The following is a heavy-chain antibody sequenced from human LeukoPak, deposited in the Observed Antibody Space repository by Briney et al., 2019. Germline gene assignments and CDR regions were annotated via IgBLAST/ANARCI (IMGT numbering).Heavy chain of an antibody. D-gene: IGHD3-10*01. J-gene: IGHJ4*02. CDR1: GFTFSSYW. V-gene: IGHV3-7*01. CDR3: ARSITMVRGVS. Sequence: PGGSLRLSCAASGFTFSSYWMSWVRQAPGKGLEWVAHINQDGSEKYYADSVKGRFTISRDNAKNTLYLQMNSLRAEDTAVYYCARSITMVRGVSWGQGTLVTVSS. CDR2: INQDGSEK.